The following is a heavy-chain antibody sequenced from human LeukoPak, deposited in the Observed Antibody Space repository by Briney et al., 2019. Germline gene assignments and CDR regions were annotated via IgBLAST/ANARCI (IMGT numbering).Heavy chain of an antibody. D-gene: IGHD3-10*01. J-gene: IGHJ4*02. CDR2: ISSSSSYI. CDR1: GFTFSSYS. CDR3: ARDENFYLMVRGVMDY. Sequence: GGSLRLSCAASGFTFSSYSMNWVRQAPGKGLEWVSSISSSSSYIYYADSVKGRFTISRDNAKNSLYLQMNSLRAEDTAVYYCARDENFYLMVRGVMDYWGQGTLVTVSS. V-gene: IGHV3-21*01.